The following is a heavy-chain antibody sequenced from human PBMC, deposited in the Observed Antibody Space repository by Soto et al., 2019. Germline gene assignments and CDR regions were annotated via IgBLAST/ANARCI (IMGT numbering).Heavy chain of an antibody. D-gene: IGHD3-22*01. Sequence: PGESLKISCKGSGYSFAGYWITWVRQKPGKGLEWMGRIDPSDSQTYYSPSFRGHVTISVTKSITTVFLQWSSLRASDTAMYYCARQIYDYDKGHNFQYYFDSWGQGTPVTVSS. V-gene: IGHV5-10-1*01. CDR1: GYSFAGYW. CDR2: IDPSDSQT. J-gene: IGHJ4*02. CDR3: ARQIYDYDKGHNFQYYFDS.